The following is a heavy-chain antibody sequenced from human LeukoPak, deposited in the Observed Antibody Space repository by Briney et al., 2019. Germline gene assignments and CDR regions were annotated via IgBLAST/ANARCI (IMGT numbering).Heavy chain of an antibody. CDR3: AKEERQQLVQCLDY. CDR2: IRYDGSNK. Sequence: GGSLRLSCAASGFTFSSYGMHWVRQAPGKGLEWVAFIRYDGSNKYYADSVKGRFTISRDNSKNTLYLQMNSLRAEDTAVYYCAKEERQQLVQCLDYWGQGTLVTVSS. J-gene: IGHJ4*02. V-gene: IGHV3-30*02. CDR1: GFTFSSYG. D-gene: IGHD6-13*01.